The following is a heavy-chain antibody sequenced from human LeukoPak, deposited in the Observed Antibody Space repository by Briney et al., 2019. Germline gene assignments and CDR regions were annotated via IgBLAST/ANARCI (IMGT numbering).Heavy chain of an antibody. CDR1: GFTFSSYA. V-gene: IGHV3-23*01. CDR2: ISGSGGST. Sequence: RPGGSLRLSCAASGFTFSSYAMSWVRQAPGRGLEWVSAISGSGGSTYYADSVKGRFTISRDNSKNTLYLQMNSLRAEDTAVYYCAKTPCSGGSCYRGFVGWGQGTLVTVSS. J-gene: IGHJ4*02. CDR3: AKTPCSGGSCYRGFVG. D-gene: IGHD2-15*01.